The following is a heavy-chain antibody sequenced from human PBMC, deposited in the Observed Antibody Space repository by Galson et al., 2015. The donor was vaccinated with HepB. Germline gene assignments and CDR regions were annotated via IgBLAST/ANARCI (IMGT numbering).Heavy chain of an antibody. D-gene: IGHD2-15*01. CDR3: ARLAAPGGGWFDP. V-gene: IGHV3-30-3*01. Sequence: LRLSCAASGFTFSSYAMHWVRQAPGKGLEWVAVISYDGSNKYYADSVKGRFTISRDNSKNTLYLQMNSLRAEDTAVYYCARLAAPGGGWFDPWGQGTLVTVSS. J-gene: IGHJ5*02. CDR1: GFTFSSYA. CDR2: ISYDGSNK.